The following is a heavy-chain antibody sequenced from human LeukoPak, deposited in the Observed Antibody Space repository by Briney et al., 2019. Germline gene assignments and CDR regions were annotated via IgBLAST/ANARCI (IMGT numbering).Heavy chain of an antibody. CDR2: IYTSGST. D-gene: IGHD5-18*01. V-gene: IGHV4-61*02. CDR3: AARYSYGYAFDY. Sequence: PSETLSLTCTVSGGSISSGSYYWSWIRQPAGKGLEWIGRIYTSGSTNYNPSLKSRVTISVDTSKNQFSLKLSSVTAADTAVYYCAARYSYGYAFDYWGQGTLVTVSS. J-gene: IGHJ4*02. CDR1: GGSISSGSYY.